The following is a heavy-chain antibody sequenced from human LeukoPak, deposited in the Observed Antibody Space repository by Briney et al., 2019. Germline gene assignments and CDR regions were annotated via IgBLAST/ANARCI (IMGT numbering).Heavy chain of an antibody. D-gene: IGHD6-19*01. CDR1: GGSISSYY. CDR3: ARSLAVAGNENWFDP. V-gene: IGHV4-59*08. J-gene: IGHJ5*02. Sequence: SETLSLTCTVSGGSISSYYWSWIRQPPGKGLEWIGYIYYSGSTNYNPSLKSRVTISVDTSKNQFSLKLSSVTAADTAVYYCARSLAVAGNENWFDPWGQGTLVTVSP. CDR2: IYYSGST.